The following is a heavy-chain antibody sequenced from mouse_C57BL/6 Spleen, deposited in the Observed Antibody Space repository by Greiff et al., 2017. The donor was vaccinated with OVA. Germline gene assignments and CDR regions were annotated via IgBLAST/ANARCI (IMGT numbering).Heavy chain of an antibody. CDR1: GYAFSSSW. Sequence: VQLQQSGPELVKPGASVKISCKASGYAFSSSWMNWVKQRPGKGLEWIGRIYPGDGDTNYNGKFKGKATLTADKSSSTAYMQLSSLTSEDSAVYFCARSGGYDDYFDYWGQGTTLTVSS. V-gene: IGHV1-82*01. CDR2: IYPGDGDT. D-gene: IGHD2-2*01. J-gene: IGHJ2*01. CDR3: ARSGGYDDYFDY.